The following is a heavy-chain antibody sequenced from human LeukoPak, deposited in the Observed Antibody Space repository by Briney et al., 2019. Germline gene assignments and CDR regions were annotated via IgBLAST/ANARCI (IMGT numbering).Heavy chain of an antibody. CDR3: AKYPYIVVVPAAPKYYFDY. CDR1: GFTFSSYG. J-gene: IGHJ4*02. V-gene: IGHV3-30*02. Sequence: GGSLRLSCAASGFTFSSYGMHWVRQAPGKGLEWVAFIRYDGSNKYYADSVKGRFTISRDNSKNTLYLQMNSLRAEDTAVYYCAKYPYIVVVPAAPKYYFDYWGQGTLVTVSS. CDR2: IRYDGSNK. D-gene: IGHD2-2*01.